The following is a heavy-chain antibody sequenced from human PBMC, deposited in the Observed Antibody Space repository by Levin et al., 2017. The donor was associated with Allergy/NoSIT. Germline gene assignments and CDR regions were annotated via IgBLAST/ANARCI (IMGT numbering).Heavy chain of an antibody. CDR3: AREYGGDSGKYPWGGWFDP. Sequence: GGSLRLSCVASGFTFRTYAIHWVRQAPGKGLEWVAVISGDGRNKYYADSVKGRFTISRDNSKNTLYLQMDSLTTEDTAVFYCAREYGGDSGKYPWGGWFDPWGQGTLVTVSS. V-gene: IGHV3-30*04. CDR2: ISGDGRNK. CDR1: GFTFRTYA. J-gene: IGHJ5*02. D-gene: IGHD6-13*01.